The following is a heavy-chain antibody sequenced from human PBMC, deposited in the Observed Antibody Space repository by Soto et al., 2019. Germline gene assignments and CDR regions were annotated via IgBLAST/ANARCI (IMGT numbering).Heavy chain of an antibody. V-gene: IGHV3-23*01. Sequence: XESLSLSCAASGFTFSSYSMGWVRQAPGKGLVWVSAISSSVGSTYYADSVKGRFTISRDNSKNTLYLQMNSLRAEDTAVYYCAKYVVVVVAATPYCMDVWGQGTTVTVSS. CDR3: AKYVVVVVAATPYCMDV. J-gene: IGHJ6*02. D-gene: IGHD2-15*01. CDR1: GFTFSSYS. CDR2: ISSSVGST.